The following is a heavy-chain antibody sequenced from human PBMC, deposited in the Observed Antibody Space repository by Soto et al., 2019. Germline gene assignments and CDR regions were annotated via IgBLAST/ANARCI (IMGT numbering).Heavy chain of an antibody. D-gene: IGHD3-10*01. CDR2: VFHSGST. J-gene: IGHJ4*02. CDR1: GGSISSGGYS. CDR3: ARGSYGAGSDY. Sequence: QLQLQESGSGLVKPSQTLSLTCAVSGGSISSGGYSWSWIRQPPGKGLEWIGYVFHSGSTYYSPSLKSRVAISIDGSKNQSSLKLTSVTAADTAVYYCARGSYGAGSDYWGQGILVTVSS. V-gene: IGHV4-30-2*01.